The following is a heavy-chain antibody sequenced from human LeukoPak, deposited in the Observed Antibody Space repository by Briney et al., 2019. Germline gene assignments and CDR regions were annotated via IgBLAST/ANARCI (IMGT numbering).Heavy chain of an antibody. V-gene: IGHV4-31*03. D-gene: IGHD2-15*01. CDR2: IYYSGSA. CDR1: GGSITSGGYY. Sequence: SETLSLTCTVSGGSITSGGYYFSWVRQYPGKGLEWIGYIYYSGSAYYNPSLESRVSMSADTSKKQFSLRLTSVTAAGTAIYFCARGGGVGCSGGSCFLDYWGPGTLVTVSS. J-gene: IGHJ4*02. CDR3: ARGGGVGCSGGSCFLDY.